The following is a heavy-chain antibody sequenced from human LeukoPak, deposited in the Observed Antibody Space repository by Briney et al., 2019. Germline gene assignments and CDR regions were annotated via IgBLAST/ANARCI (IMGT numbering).Heavy chain of an antibody. J-gene: IGHJ4*02. D-gene: IGHD5-18*01. Sequence: GGSLRLSCAASGFTFSSYWMSWVRQAPGKGLEWVANIKQDGSEKYYVDSVKGRFTISRDNAKNSLYLQMNSLRAEDTAVYYCARDPGYSYGNPVDYWGQGTLVTVSS. V-gene: IGHV3-7*01. CDR1: GFTFSSYW. CDR2: IKQDGSEK. CDR3: ARDPGYSYGNPVDY.